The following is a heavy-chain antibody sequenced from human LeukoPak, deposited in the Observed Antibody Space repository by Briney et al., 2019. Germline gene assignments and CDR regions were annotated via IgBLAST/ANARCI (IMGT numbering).Heavy chain of an antibody. D-gene: IGHD4-17*01. Sequence: PGGSLRLSCAESGFSLSNYNMYGGRPAPGEGAERVAVIWYEGGNKYYEDSVRARFTFSGANSKNTLYLQMNTLRVKATAGNSWERVDTTETTKQNIDYWGQGTMVTVSS. CDR2: IWYEGGNK. V-gene: IGHV3-33*07. CDR1: GFSLSNYN. J-gene: IGHJ4*01. CDR3: ERVDTTETTKQNIDY.